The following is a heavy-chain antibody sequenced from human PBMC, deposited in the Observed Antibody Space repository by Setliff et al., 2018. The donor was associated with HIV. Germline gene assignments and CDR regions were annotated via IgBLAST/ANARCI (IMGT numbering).Heavy chain of an antibody. CDR1: GFTFSDYS. CDR2: LSGTSSTI. J-gene: IGHJ4*02. V-gene: IGHV3-11*01. Sequence: GGSLRLSCVASGFTFSDYSMYWIRQAPGKGLEWVSSLSGTSSTIYLADSVKGRFTISRDNAQNSLYLHMNSLRAEDTAMYYCARDLFPYYHDSRPYYPPAYWGQGTLVTVSS. CDR3: ARDLFPYYHDSRPYYPPAY. D-gene: IGHD3-22*01.